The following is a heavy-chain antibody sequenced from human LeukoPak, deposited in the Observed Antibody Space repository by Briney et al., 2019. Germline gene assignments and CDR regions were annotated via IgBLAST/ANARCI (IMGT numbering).Heavy chain of an antibody. Sequence: SETLSLTCAVSGGSISTSNWWSWVRQPPGKGLEWIGEIYHSGSTNYNPSLKSRVTISVDTSKNQFSLKLSSVTAADTAVYYCARANWNYFWDWGRGTLVTVSS. CDR2: IYHSGST. J-gene: IGHJ4*02. CDR3: ARANWNYFWD. D-gene: IGHD1-7*01. V-gene: IGHV4-4*02. CDR1: GGSISTSNW.